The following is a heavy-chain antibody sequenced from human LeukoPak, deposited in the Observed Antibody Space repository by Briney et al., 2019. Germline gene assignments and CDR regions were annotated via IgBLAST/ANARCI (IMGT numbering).Heavy chain of an antibody. D-gene: IGHD6-13*01. CDR1: GGTFSSYA. J-gene: IGHJ5*02. CDR3: ARVGYGANWFDP. V-gene: IGHV1-69*01. Sequence: GSSVKVSCEASGGTFSSYAISRVRQAPGQGLEWMGGIIPIFGTANYAQKFQGRVTITADESTSTAYMELSSLRSEDTAVYYCARVGYGANWFDPWGQGTLVTVSS. CDR2: IIPIFGTA.